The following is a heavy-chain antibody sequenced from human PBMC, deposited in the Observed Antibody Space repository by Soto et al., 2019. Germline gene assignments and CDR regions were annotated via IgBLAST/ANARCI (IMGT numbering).Heavy chain of an antibody. CDR2: ISFDGTKK. J-gene: IGHJ6*01. CDR1: CFTFNIYA. V-gene: IGHV3-30-3*01. CDR3: ARQDDYGYRYINYGLDV. Sequence: WGSLRLSCATSCFTFNIYALHWVRQAPGKGLEWVAVISFDGTKKYYSDSVKGRFTISRDNLKNTLYLQMNNLRVEDAALYFCARQDDYGYRYINYGLDVWGHGTTVTVSS. D-gene: IGHD4-17*01.